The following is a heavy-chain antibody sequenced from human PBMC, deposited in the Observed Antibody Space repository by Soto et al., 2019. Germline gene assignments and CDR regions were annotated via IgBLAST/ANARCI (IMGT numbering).Heavy chain of an antibody. D-gene: IGHD3-9*01. Sequence: QVQLVQSGAEVKKPGASVKVSCKASGYTFTRNAIHWVRQAPGQRLEWIGKIDAGNGNTKYSQKFQGRVTITRDTSASAAYMELSTLGSEDTSIYYCVRSETDYSTFDYWGQGTLVTVSS. CDR2: IDAGNGNT. J-gene: IGHJ4*02. CDR1: GYTFTRNA. V-gene: IGHV1-3*01. CDR3: VRSETDYSTFDY.